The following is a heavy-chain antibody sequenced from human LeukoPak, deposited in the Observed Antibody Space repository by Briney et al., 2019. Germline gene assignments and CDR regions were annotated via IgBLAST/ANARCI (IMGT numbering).Heavy chain of an antibody. CDR2: INPNSGGT. D-gene: IGHD6-19*01. V-gene: IGHV1-2*02. J-gene: IGHJ5*02. CDR3: ARDRFSIAVAGIKVVYNWFDP. Sequence: ASVKVSRKASGYSFTAYYMHWVRQAPGQGLEWMGWINPNSGGTNYAQKFQGRVTMTRDTSISTAYMELSRLRSDDTAVYYCARDRFSIAVAGIKVVYNWFDPWGQGTLVTVSS. CDR1: GYSFTAYY.